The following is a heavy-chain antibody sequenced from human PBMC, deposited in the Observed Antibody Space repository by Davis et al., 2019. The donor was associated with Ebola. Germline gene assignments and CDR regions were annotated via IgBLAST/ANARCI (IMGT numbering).Heavy chain of an antibody. V-gene: IGHV1-18*01. CDR3: AREAEVDGSIFFLH. D-gene: IGHD3-10*01. CDR1: GYTFPSYG. J-gene: IGHJ1*01. Sequence: ALVKVFCKASGYTFPSYGISWVRQAPGQGLEWMGWISAYYGTTNYAQSLQGRVTMTRDTSTSTAHMELRGLRSDDTAVYYCAREAEVDGSIFFLHWGQGTLVTVSS. CDR2: ISAYYGTT.